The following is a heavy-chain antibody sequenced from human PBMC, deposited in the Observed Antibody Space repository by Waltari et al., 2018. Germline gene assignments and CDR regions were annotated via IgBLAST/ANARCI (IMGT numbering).Heavy chain of an antibody. CDR1: GGSISSSSYY. D-gene: IGHD2-21*01. V-gene: IGHV4-39*01. CDR2: IYYSGST. CDR3: ARRAYCGGDCYHYGMDV. Sequence: QLQLQESGPGLVKPSETLSLTCTVSGGSISSSSYYWGWIRQPPGKGLEWIGSIYYSGSTYYNPSLKSRVTISVDTSKNQFSLKLSSVTAADTAVYYCARRAYCGGDCYHYGMDVWGQGTTVTVSS. J-gene: IGHJ6*02.